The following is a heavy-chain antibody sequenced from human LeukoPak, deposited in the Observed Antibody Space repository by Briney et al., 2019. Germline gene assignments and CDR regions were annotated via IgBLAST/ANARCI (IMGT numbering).Heavy chain of an antibody. CDR3: AKDRGVYSRVAATY. D-gene: IGHD5-18*01. CDR2: INTDGSST. CDR1: GFTFSSYW. J-gene: IGHJ4*02. Sequence: GGSLRLSCAASGFTFSSYWMHWVRQAPGKGLVWVSRINTDGSSTSYADSVKGRFTISRDNAKNTLYLQMNSLRAEDTAVYYCAKDRGVYSRVAATYWGQGTLVTVSS. V-gene: IGHV3-74*01.